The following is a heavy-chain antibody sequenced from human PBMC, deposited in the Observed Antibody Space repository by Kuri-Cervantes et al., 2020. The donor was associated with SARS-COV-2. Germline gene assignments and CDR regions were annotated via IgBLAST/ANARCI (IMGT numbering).Heavy chain of an antibody. CDR3: ASGDLRPGWYYFDY. Sequence: SETLSLTCTVSGGSISSGGYYWSWIRQHPGKGLEWIGYIYYRGSTNYNPSLKSRVTISVDTSKNQFSLKLSSVTAADTAVYYCASGDLRPGWYYFDYWGQGTLVTVSS. D-gene: IGHD2-15*01. V-gene: IGHV4-61*08. CDR1: GGSISSGGYY. CDR2: IYYRGST. J-gene: IGHJ4*02.